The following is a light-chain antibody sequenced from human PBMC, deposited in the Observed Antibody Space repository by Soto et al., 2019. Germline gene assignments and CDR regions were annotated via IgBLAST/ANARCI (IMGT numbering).Light chain of an antibody. CDR2: AAS. J-gene: IGKJ3*01. CDR3: QKYSSVPV. CDR1: QDIRNF. V-gene: IGKV1-27*01. Sequence: DIQMTQSPTSLSASVGDRVTITCRASQDIRNFVAWYQQKPGKAPKLLIYAASTLQSGVPSRFSGSGSGTDFTLPINRPQPEDVATYSCQKYSSVPVFGPGTKVEIK.